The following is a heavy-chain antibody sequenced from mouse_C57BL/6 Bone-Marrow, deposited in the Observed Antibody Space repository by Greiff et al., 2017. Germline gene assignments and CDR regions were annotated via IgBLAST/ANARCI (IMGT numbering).Heavy chain of an antibody. V-gene: IGHV3-6*01. CDR2: ISYDGSN. Sequence: EVKLQESGPGLVKPSQSLSLTCSVTGYSITSGYYWNWIRQFPGNKLEWMGYISYDGSNNYNPSLKNRISITRDTSRNQFFLKLNSVTTEDTATYYCARGKNFDYLGQGTTLTVSS. CDR1: GYSITSGYY. J-gene: IGHJ2*01. CDR3: ARGKNFDY.